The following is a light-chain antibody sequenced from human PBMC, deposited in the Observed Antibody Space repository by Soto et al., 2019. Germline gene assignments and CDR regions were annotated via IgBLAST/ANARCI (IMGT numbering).Light chain of an antibody. CDR1: QSVSSSY. CDR3: QQYGSSPPT. Sequence: TQSPATLSVSPGERATLSCRASQSVSSSYLAWYQQKPGQAPRLLIYGASSRATGIPDRFSGSGSGTDFTLTISRLEPEDFAVYYCQQYGSSPPTFGQGTKVDIK. CDR2: GAS. J-gene: IGKJ1*01. V-gene: IGKV3-20*01.